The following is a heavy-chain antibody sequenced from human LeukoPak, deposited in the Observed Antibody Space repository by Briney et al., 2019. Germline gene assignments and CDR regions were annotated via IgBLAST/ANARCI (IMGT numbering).Heavy chain of an antibody. CDR2: ITATSSST. J-gene: IGHJ4*02. D-gene: IGHD2-8*01. CDR3: AKGPSNYYFDS. CDR1: GFTFSSYG. V-gene: IGHV3-23*01. Sequence: GGSLRLSCAASGFTFSSYGMSWVRQAPGKGLEWVSAITATSSSTHDADSVQGRFTISRDNSENTLYLQMNSLRPEDTALYYCAKGPSNYYFDSWGQGTLVTVSS.